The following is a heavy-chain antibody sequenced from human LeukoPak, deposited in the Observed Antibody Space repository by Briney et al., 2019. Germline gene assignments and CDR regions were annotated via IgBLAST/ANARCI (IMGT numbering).Heavy chain of an antibody. V-gene: IGHV1-18*01. D-gene: IGHD5-18*01. J-gene: IGHJ6*02. CDR1: GYTFTSYG. Sequence: ASVKVSCKASGYTFTSYGISWVRQAPGQGLEWMGWISAYNGNTNYAQKLQGRVTMTTDTSTSTAYMELRSRRSDDTAVYYCARDPSPRIQLWLYYYYYGMDVWGQGTTVTVSS. CDR2: ISAYNGNT. CDR3: ARDPSPRIQLWLYYYYYGMDV.